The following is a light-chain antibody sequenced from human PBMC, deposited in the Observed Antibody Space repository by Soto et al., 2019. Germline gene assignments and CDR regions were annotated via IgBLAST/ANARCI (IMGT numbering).Light chain of an antibody. CDR2: EVS. V-gene: IGLV2-23*02. CDR3: PPYAERGFVI. CDR1: SSDVGSYNL. J-gene: IGLJ2*01. Sequence: QSALTQPASVSGSPEQSITISCTGTSSDVGSYNLVSWYQQHPGKVPKLMIYEVSKRPSGVSNRFSGSKFGNTASLTISGLQAEAGRNYNSPPYAERGFVIFGGGPKL.